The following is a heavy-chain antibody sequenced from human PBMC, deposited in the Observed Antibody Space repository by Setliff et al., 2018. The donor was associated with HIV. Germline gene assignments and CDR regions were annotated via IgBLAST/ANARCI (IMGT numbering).Heavy chain of an antibody. D-gene: IGHD3-16*01. Sequence: SETLSLTCTVSGGSIGSDDYYWTWIRQPPGKGLELIGYIFYTGNTYSSPSLENRLTISVDTSKNQFSLKLRSVTAADTAVYYCAKHDFGEGSCFDPWGQGSLVTVS. J-gene: IGHJ5*02. CDR3: AKHDFGEGSCFDP. V-gene: IGHV4-30-4*08. CDR2: IFYTGNT. CDR1: GGSIGSDDYY.